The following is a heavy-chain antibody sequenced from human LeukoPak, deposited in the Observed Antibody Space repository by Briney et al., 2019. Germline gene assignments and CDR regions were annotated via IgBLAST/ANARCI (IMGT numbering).Heavy chain of an antibody. J-gene: IGHJ4*02. Sequence: GGSLRLSCAASGFTFSSYAMHWVRQAPGKGLEWVAVISYDGSNKYYADSVKGRFTISRDNSKNTLYLQMNSLRAEDTAVYYCARAFFYGDYDCWGQGTLVTVSS. CDR2: ISYDGSNK. CDR3: ARAFFYGDYDC. CDR1: GFTFSSYA. D-gene: IGHD4-17*01. V-gene: IGHV3-30-3*01.